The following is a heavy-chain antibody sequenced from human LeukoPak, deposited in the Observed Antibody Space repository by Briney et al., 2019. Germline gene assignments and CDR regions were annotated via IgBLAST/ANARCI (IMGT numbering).Heavy chain of an antibody. V-gene: IGHV1-18*01. Sequence: GASVKVSCKASGYTFTSYAITWVRQAPGQGLEWMGWISAYNGNTKYGQRLQGRVTMTTDTSTSTAYMELSSLRSEDTAVYYCARVNMGYYDILTGYYKSGYYYYYMDVWGKGTTVTVSS. CDR3: ARVNMGYYDILTGYYKSGYYYYYMDV. D-gene: IGHD3-9*01. CDR1: GYTFTSYA. J-gene: IGHJ6*03. CDR2: ISAYNGNT.